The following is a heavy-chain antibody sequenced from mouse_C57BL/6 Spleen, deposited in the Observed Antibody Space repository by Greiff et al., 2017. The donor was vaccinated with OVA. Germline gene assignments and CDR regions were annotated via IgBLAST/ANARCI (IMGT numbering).Heavy chain of an antibody. CDR1: GYTFTSYW. Sequence: VQLQQPGAELVKPGASVKLSCKASGYTFTSYWMQWVKQRPGQGLEWIGEIDPSDSYTNYNQKFKGKATLTVDTSSSTAYRQLSSLTSEDSAVYYCARQAGVATDWYFDVWGTGTTVTVSS. V-gene: IGHV1-50*01. CDR2: IDPSDSYT. J-gene: IGHJ1*03. CDR3: ARQAGVATDWYFDV. D-gene: IGHD1-1*01.